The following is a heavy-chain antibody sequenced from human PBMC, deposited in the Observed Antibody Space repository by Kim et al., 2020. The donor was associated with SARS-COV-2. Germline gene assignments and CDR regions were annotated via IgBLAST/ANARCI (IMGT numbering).Heavy chain of an antibody. D-gene: IGHD2-15*01. Sequence: GGSLRLSCAASGFTFSDYYMHWVRQAPGKGLVWVSRITSDGSTTTYPDSVKGRFTISRDSAKNTLFLQMISLRAEDTAVYYCAREVASGYYFDYWGQGTLVTVSS. CDR1: GFTFSDYY. CDR3: AREVASGYYFDY. CDR2: ITSDGSTT. V-gene: IGHV3-74*01. J-gene: IGHJ4*02.